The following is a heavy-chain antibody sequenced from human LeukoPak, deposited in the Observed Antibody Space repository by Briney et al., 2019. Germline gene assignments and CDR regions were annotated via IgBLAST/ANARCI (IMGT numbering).Heavy chain of an antibody. Sequence: ASVKVSCKASGFTFTSSAVQWVRQARGQRLEWIGWIVVGSGNTNYAQKSQERVTITRDMSTSTAYMELSSLRSEDTAVYYCAAPTTPQPDYYGMDVWGQGTTVTVSS. CDR3: AAPTTPQPDYYGMDV. V-gene: IGHV1-58*01. J-gene: IGHJ6*02. D-gene: IGHD2-15*01. CDR1: GFTFTSSA. CDR2: IVVGSGNT.